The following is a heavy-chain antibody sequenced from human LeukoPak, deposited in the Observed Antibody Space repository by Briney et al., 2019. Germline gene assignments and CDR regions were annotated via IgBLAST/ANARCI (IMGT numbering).Heavy chain of an antibody. D-gene: IGHD6-19*01. CDR3: ASGPSSSGWFLG. Sequence: ASVKVSFKASGGTFSSYAISWVRQAPGQGLEWMGRIIPILGIANYAQKFQGRVTITADKSTSTAYMELSSLRSEDTAVYYCASGPSSSGWFLGWGQGTLVTVSS. V-gene: IGHV1-69*04. CDR1: GGTFSSYA. J-gene: IGHJ4*02. CDR2: IIPILGIA.